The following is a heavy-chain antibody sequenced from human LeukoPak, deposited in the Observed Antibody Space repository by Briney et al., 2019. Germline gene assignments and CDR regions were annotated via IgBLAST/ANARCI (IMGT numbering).Heavy chain of an antibody. CDR1: GYTFTSYY. Sequence: GASVKVSCKASGYTFTSYYMHWVRQAPGQGLEWMGIINPSGGSTSYAQKFQGRVTMTRDMSTSTVYMELSSVRSEDTAVYYCARESSAAQAYYDFWSGFPRVPNWFDPWGQGTLVTVSS. V-gene: IGHV1-46*01. CDR3: ARESSAAQAYYDFWSGFPRVPNWFDP. J-gene: IGHJ5*02. CDR2: INPSGGST. D-gene: IGHD3-3*01.